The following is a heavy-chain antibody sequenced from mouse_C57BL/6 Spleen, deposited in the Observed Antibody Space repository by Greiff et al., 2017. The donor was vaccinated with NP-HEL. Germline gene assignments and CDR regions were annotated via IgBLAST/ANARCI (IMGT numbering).Heavy chain of an antibody. CDR1: GYAFSSYW. J-gene: IGHJ2*01. CDR2: IYPGDGDT. D-gene: IGHD1-1*01. Sequence: QVQLQQSGAELVKPGASVKISCKASGYAFSSYWMNWVKQRPGKGLEWIGQIYPGDGDTNYNGKFKGKATLTADKSSSTAYMQLSSLTSEDSAVYFCARSGITTVGGGYWGQGTTLTVSS. CDR3: ARSGITTVGGGY. V-gene: IGHV1-80*01.